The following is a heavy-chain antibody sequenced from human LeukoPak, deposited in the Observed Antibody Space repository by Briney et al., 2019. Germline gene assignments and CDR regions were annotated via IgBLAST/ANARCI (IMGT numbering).Heavy chain of an antibody. Sequence: GESLKISCKGSGYSSTSYWIGWVRQMPGKGLEWMGIIYPGDSDTRYSPSFQGQVTISADKSISTAYLQWSSLKASDTAMYYCARRPYDILTGSYYFDYWGQGTLVTVSS. D-gene: IGHD3-9*01. CDR3: ARRPYDILTGSYYFDY. CDR1: GYSSTSYW. V-gene: IGHV5-51*01. CDR2: IYPGDSDT. J-gene: IGHJ4*02.